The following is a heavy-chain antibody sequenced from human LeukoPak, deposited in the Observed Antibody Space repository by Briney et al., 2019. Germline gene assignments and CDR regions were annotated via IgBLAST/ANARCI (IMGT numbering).Heavy chain of an antibody. CDR3: ARDWNGDYAGRGAFDI. CDR1: GFTVSSNY. Sequence: GGSLRLSCAASGFTVSSNYMSWVRQAPGKGLESVSVIYSGGSTYYADSVKGRFTISRHNSKNTLYLQMNSLRAEDTAVYYCARDWNGDYAGRGAFDIWGQGTMVTVSS. J-gene: IGHJ3*02. CDR2: IYSGGST. D-gene: IGHD4-17*01. V-gene: IGHV3-53*04.